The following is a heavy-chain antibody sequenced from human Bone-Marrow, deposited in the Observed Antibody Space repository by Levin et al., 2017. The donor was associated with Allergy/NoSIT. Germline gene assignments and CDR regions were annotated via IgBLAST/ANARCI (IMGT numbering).Heavy chain of an antibody. CDR2: IYPGDSDT. J-gene: IGHJ3*02. V-gene: IGHV5-51*01. CDR3: ARHLRSGFAFDI. Sequence: ASVKVSCKGSGYSFTSYWIGWVRQMPGKGLEWMGIIYPGDSDTRYSPSFQGQVTISADKSISTAYLQWSSLKASDTAMYYCARHLRSGFAFDIWGQGTMVTVSS. CDR1: GYSFTSYW. D-gene: IGHD3-22*01.